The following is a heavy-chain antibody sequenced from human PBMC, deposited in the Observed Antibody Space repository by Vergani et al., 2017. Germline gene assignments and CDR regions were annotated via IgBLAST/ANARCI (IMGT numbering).Heavy chain of an antibody. CDR3: ARRNRVGAGGGAFDI. D-gene: IGHD1-26*01. J-gene: IGHJ3*02. CDR2: INHSGST. V-gene: IGHV4-34*01. CDR1: GGSFSGYY. Sequence: QVQLQQWGAGLLKPSETLSLTCAVYGGSFSGYYWSWIRQPPGKGLEWMGEINHSGSTNYNPALKSRVTITVDTAKKPFSLKLSSVTAADTAVYYCARRNRVGAGGGAFDIWGQGTMVTVSS.